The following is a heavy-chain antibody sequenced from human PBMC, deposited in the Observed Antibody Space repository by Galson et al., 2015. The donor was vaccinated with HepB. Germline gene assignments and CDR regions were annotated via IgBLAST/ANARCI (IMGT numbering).Heavy chain of an antibody. V-gene: IGHV2-5*02. CDR3: AHSVSILAYCGGDCYFPFDY. J-gene: IGHJ4*02. CDR1: GFSLSTSGVG. D-gene: IGHD2-21*01. Sequence: ALVKPTQTLTLTCTFSGFSLSTSGVGVGWIRQPPGKALEWLALIYWDDDKRYSPSLKSRLTITKDTSKNQVVLTMTNMDPVDTATYYCAHSVSILAYCGGDCYFPFDYWGQGTLVTVSS. CDR2: IYWDDDK.